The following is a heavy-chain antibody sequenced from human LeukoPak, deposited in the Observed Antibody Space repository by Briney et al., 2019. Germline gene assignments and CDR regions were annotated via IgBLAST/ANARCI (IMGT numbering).Heavy chain of an antibody. Sequence: ASVKVSCKASGYTFTSYYMHWVRQAPGQGLEWMGIINPSGGSTSYAQKFQGRVTMTRDMSTSTVYMELSSLRSEDTAVYYCARAYSIQYYYDSSGYYQFDYWGQGTLVTVSS. J-gene: IGHJ4*02. CDR2: INPSGGST. CDR1: GYTFTSYY. D-gene: IGHD3-22*01. CDR3: ARAYSIQYYYDSSGYYQFDY. V-gene: IGHV1-46*01.